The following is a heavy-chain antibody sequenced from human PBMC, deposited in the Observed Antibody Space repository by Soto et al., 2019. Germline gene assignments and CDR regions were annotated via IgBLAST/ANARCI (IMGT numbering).Heavy chain of an antibody. J-gene: IGHJ6*02. Sequence: GGSLRLSCTASGFTFGDYAMSWFRQAPGKGLEWVGFIRSKAYGGTTEYAASVKGRFTISRDDSKSIAYLQMNSLKTKDTAVYYCSEIEYSSSSGVDYYGMDVWGQGTTVTVSS. CDR2: IRSKAYGGTT. CDR3: SEIEYSSSSGVDYYGMDV. D-gene: IGHD6-6*01. CDR1: GFTFGDYA. V-gene: IGHV3-49*03.